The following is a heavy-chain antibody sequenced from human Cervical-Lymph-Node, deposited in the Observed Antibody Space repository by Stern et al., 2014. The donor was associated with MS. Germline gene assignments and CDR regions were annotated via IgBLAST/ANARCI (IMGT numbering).Heavy chain of an antibody. CDR2: ISCDGRDK. Sequence: VQLVESGGGVVQPGRSLRLSCAASGFIFRNYAAHWVRQPPGKGLEWVAIISCDGRDKYYTDSVKGRFTVSRDNSKNRLYLEMNSLRLEDTAVYYCAKGGSGSYLDWGQGSLVTVSS. D-gene: IGHD1-26*01. J-gene: IGHJ4*02. CDR1: GFIFRNYA. V-gene: IGHV3-30*04. CDR3: AKGGSGSYLD.